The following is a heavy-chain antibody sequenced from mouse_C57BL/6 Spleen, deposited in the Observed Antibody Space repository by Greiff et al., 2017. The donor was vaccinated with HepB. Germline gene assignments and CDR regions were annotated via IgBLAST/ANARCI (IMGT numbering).Heavy chain of an antibody. V-gene: IGHV1-81*01. J-gene: IGHJ1*03. CDR3: ARGGYDGSSSWYFDV. D-gene: IGHD1-1*01. CDR1: GYTFTSYG. Sequence: QVQLQQSGAELARPGASVKLSCKASGYTFTSYGISWVKQRTGQGLEWIGEIYPRSGNTYYNEKFKGKATLTADKSSSTAYMELRSLTSEDSAVYFCARGGYDGSSSWYFDVWGTGTTVTVSS. CDR2: IYPRSGNT.